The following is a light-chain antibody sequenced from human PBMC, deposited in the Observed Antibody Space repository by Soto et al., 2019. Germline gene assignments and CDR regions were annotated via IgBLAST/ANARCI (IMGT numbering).Light chain of an antibody. J-gene: IGLJ2*01. Sequence: QSVLTQPPSASGTPGQRVTISCSGSSSNIESNTVNWYQQLPGTTPKLLIYSNNQRPSGVPDRFSGSTSGTSASLAISGLQAEDEDDYYCAAWDDSLNGVVFGGGTKVTVL. CDR2: SNN. CDR3: AAWDDSLNGVV. V-gene: IGLV1-44*01. CDR1: SSNIESNT.